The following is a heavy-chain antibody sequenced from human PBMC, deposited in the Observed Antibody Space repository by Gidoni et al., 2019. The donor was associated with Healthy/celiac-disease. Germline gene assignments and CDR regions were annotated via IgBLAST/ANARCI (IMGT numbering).Heavy chain of an antibody. Sequence: EVQLLESGGGLVQPGGSLRLSCAASGFPFGSYAMSWVRQAPGKGLEWVSAISGSGGSTYYADSVKGRFTISRDNSKNTLYLQMNSLRAEDTAVYYCAKSGVSIVGATFDYWGQGTLVTVSS. J-gene: IGHJ4*02. CDR3: AKSGVSIVGATFDY. D-gene: IGHD1-26*01. CDR1: GFPFGSYA. CDR2: ISGSGGST. V-gene: IGHV3-23*01.